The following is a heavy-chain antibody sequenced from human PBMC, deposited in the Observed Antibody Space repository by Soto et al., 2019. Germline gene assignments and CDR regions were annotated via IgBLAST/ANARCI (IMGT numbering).Heavy chain of an antibody. Sequence: GGSLRLSCAASGFTFSSYAMSWVRQAPGKGLEWVSAISGSGGSTYYADSVKGRFTISRDNSKNTLYLQMNSLRAEDTAVYYCAKDLWDDYGPLYFDYWGQGTLVTVSS. V-gene: IGHV3-23*01. J-gene: IGHJ4*02. CDR1: GFTFSSYA. D-gene: IGHD4-17*01. CDR2: ISGSGGST. CDR3: AKDLWDDYGPLYFDY.